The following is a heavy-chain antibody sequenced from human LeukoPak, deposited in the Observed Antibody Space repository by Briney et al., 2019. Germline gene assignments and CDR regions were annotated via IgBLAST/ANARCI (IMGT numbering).Heavy chain of an antibody. CDR3: ARATPYYYGSGRHVHNWFDP. J-gene: IGHJ5*02. Sequence: GASVKVSCKASGYTFTSYDINWVRQATGQGLEWMGWMNPNSGNTGYAQKFQGRVTMTRNTSISTAYMELSSLRSEDTAVYYCARATPYYYGSGRHVHNWFDPWGQGTLVTVSS. D-gene: IGHD3-10*01. CDR2: MNPNSGNT. CDR1: GYTFTSYD. V-gene: IGHV1-8*01.